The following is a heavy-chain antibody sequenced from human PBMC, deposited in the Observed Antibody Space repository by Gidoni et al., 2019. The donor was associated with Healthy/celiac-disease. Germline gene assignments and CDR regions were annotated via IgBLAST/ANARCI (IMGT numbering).Heavy chain of an antibody. D-gene: IGHD5-18*01. CDR2: ISYDGSNK. Sequence: QVQLVESGGGVVQPGRSLRLSCAASGFTFSSYGMHWVRQAPGKGLEWVAVISYDGSNKYYADSVKGRFTISRDNSKNTLYLQMNSLRAEDTAVYYCAKPLDTAMDTFFDYWGQGTLVTVSS. V-gene: IGHV3-30*18. CDR1: GFTFSSYG. J-gene: IGHJ4*02. CDR3: AKPLDTAMDTFFDY.